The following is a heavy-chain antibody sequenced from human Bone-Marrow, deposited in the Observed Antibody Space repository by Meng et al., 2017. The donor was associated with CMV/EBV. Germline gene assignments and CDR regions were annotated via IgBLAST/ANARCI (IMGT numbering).Heavy chain of an antibody. CDR3: NNGQGGNSGYLFAY. J-gene: IGHJ4*02. V-gene: IGHV3-15*01. CDR1: GFTFSNAC. Sequence: GGSLRLSCAASGFTFSNACMSWVRQAPGKGLEWVGRIKSKTDSGTTDYAAPVKGRFTISRDYSKNTLYLQMNSLKTEDTAVYYSNNGQGGNSGYLFAYWGQGTLVTVSS. CDR2: IKSKTDSGTT. D-gene: IGHD5-12*01.